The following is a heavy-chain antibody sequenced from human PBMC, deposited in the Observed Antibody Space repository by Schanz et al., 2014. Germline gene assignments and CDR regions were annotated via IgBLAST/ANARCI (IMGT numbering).Heavy chain of an antibody. D-gene: IGHD6-6*01. Sequence: QMQLVQSGPEVKKPGTSVKVSCKASGFTFSRSAVQWVRQARGQRLEWIGWIVVGSSNTNYAQKFQGRVTMTTDTSTSTAYMELRSLRSDDTAVYYCARLSSSSVAYFDYWGQGTLVTVSS. J-gene: IGHJ4*02. CDR1: GFTFSRSA. CDR3: ARLSSSSVAYFDY. CDR2: IVVGSSNT. V-gene: IGHV1-58*01.